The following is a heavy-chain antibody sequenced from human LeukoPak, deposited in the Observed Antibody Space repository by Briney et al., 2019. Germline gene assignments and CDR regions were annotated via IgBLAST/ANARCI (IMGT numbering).Heavy chain of an antibody. CDR3: ARDGIEGGIVVVPAPNWFDP. Sequence: ASVKVSCKASGYTFTSYAMHWVRQAPGQWLEWMGWINAGNGNTKYSQKFQGRVTITRDTSASTAYMELSSLRSEDTAVYYCARDGIEGGIVVVPAPNWFDPWGQGTLVTVSS. CDR2: INAGNGNT. V-gene: IGHV1-3*01. J-gene: IGHJ5*02. CDR1: GYTFTSYA. D-gene: IGHD2-2*01.